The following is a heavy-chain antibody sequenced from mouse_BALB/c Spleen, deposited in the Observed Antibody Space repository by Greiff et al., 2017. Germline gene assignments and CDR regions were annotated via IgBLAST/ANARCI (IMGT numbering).Heavy chain of an antibody. Sequence: VQLKESGGDLVKPGGSLKLSCAASGFTFSSYGMSWVRQTPDKRLEWVATISSGGSYTYYPDSVKGRFTISRDNAKNTLYLQMSSLKSEDTAMYYCARHDGPSMDYWGQGTSVTVSS. CDR2: ISSGGSYT. J-gene: IGHJ4*01. CDR3: ARHDGPSMDY. CDR1: GFTFSSYG. V-gene: IGHV5-6*01. D-gene: IGHD1-2*01.